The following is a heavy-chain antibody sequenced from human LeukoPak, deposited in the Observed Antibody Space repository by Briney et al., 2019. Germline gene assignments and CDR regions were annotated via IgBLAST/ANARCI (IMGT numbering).Heavy chain of an antibody. V-gene: IGHV4-39*01. CDR3: ARRSQTTAGRGIDY. D-gene: IGHD6-13*01. CDR1: GGSISSGYYY. Sequence: SETLSLTCTVSGGSISSGYYYWGWIRQPPGKGLEWIGTMSNSGSTYYNPSLKSRVTISGDTSKNQFSLKLSSVTAADTAVFYCARRSQTTAGRGIDYWGQGTLVTVSS. CDR2: MSNSGST. J-gene: IGHJ4*02.